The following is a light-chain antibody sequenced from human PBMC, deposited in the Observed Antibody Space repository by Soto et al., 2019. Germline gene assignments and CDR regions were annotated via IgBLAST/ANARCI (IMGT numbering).Light chain of an antibody. V-gene: IGKV1-5*01. CDR2: DVS. CDR1: QAISDW. Sequence: DIQMTQSPSTLSASVGDRVSITCRASQAISDWLAWYQQKPGQVPELLIFDVSTLESGVPSRFNGSRSGTEFSLTFSSLQPDDFATYFCQQYHTYSTFGQGTKVDIK. J-gene: IGKJ1*01. CDR3: QQYHTYST.